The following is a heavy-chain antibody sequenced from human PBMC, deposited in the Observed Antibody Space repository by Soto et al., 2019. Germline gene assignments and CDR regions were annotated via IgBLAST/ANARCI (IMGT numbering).Heavy chain of an antibody. J-gene: IGHJ3*02. V-gene: IGHV4-61*01. Sequence: QVQLQESGPGLVKPSETLSLTCTVSGGSVSSGSYYWSWIRQPPGKGLEWIGYIYYSGSTNYNPSPKSRVTISVDTYKNQSSLKLSSGTAADTAVYYCARGVMNAFDIWGQGTMVTVSS. CDR3: ARGVMNAFDI. CDR2: IYYSGST. CDR1: GGSVSSGSYY. D-gene: IGHD3-16*01.